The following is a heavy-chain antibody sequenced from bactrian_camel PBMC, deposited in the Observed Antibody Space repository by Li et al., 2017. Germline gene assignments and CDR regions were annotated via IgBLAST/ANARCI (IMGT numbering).Heavy chain of an antibody. CDR2: IFTGSGGT. J-gene: IGHJ4*01. CDR1: IGTDNSYC. D-gene: IGHD1*01. Sequence: VQLVESGGGSVQADGSLRLSCTFTIGTDNSYCLSWHRQPPGKEREGVAAIFTGSGGTHYSDSVKGRFTISRDNAKNTVYLQMNSLKPEDTAMYYCAAASEDVCRPWVAWGYYGQGTQVTVS. V-gene: IGHV3S1*01.